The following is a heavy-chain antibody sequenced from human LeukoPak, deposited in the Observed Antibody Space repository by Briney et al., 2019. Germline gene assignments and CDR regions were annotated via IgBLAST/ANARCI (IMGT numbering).Heavy chain of an antibody. CDR2: ITASGFST. CDR1: GFTFASYA. D-gene: IGHD5-18*01. V-gene: IGHV3-23*01. Sequence: GGSLRLSCAASGFTFASYAMSCVRQAPGKGLEWVSVITASGFSTYYADSVKGRFTISRDNSKNTLFLQMNSLRAEDTAVYYCAKSEVETAMVGDYWGQGTLVTVSS. J-gene: IGHJ4*02. CDR3: AKSEVETAMVGDY.